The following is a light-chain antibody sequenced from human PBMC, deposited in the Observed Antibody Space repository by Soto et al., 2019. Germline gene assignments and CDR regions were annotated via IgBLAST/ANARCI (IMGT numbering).Light chain of an antibody. CDR2: EVS. CDR3: SSYAGSNKGVV. CDR1: SSDVGGYNS. Sequence: QSALTQPASASGSAGQSVTISCTGTSSDVGGYNSVSWCQQYPGKAPKLMIYEVSKRPSGVPDRFSGSKSGNTASLTVSGLQAEDEADYYCSSYAGSNKGVVFGGGTKLTV. J-gene: IGLJ2*01. V-gene: IGLV2-8*01.